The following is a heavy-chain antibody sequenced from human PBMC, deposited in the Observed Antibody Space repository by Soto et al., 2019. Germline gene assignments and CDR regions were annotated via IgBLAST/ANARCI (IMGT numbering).Heavy chain of an antibody. J-gene: IGHJ6*02. CDR2: ISSSGNTI. Sequence: QVQLVESGGGLVKPGGSLRVSCAASGFSFSDYYMIWIRQAPGKGLEWVSYISSSGNTIYHADSVKGRFTISRDNAKNSLNLQMNSLRDEDTAVYYCAGGRTTFIGMDVWGQGTTVTVSS. CDR3: AGGRTTFIGMDV. V-gene: IGHV3-11*01. CDR1: GFSFSDYY. D-gene: IGHD4-17*01.